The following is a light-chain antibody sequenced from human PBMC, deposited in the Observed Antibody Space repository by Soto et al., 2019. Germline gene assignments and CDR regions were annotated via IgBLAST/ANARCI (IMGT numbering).Light chain of an antibody. CDR1: SGHSSYI. CDR2: LEGSGSY. V-gene: IGLV4-60*02. Sequence: QSVLPQSSSASASLGSSVKLTCTLSSGHSSYIIAWHQQQPGKAPRYLMKLEGSGSYNKGSGVPGRFSGSSSGADRYLTISNLQLEEEADYCWETCDSNTRVFGGGTKLTVL. CDR3: ETCDSNTRV. J-gene: IGLJ3*02.